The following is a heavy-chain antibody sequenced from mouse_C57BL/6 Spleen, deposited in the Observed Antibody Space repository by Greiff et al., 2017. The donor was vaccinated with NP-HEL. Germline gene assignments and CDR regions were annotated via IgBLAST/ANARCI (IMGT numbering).Heavy chain of an antibody. Sequence: QVQLQQPGAELVRPGSSVKLSCKASGYTFTSYWMDWVKQRPGQGLEWIGNIYPSDSETHYNQKFKDKATLTVDKSSSTAYLQRSSLTSEDSAVYYCARRDTNYGGDYWGQGTTLTVSS. CDR1: GYTFTSYW. D-gene: IGHD2-5*01. V-gene: IGHV1-61*01. J-gene: IGHJ2*01. CDR3: ARRDTNYGGDY. CDR2: IYPSDSET.